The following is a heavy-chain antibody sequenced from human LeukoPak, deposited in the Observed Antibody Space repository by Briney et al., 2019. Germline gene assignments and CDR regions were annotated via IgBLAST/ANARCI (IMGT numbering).Heavy chain of an antibody. V-gene: IGHV4-34*01. Sequence: SETLSLTXAVYSGSFSGYYWSWIRQPPGKGLEWIGEINHTGSTNYNPSLKSRVTISVDTSKNQFSLKLSSVTAADTAVYYCAANSSGHLYFDYWGQGTLVTVSS. CDR3: AANSSGHLYFDY. CDR1: SGSFSGYY. D-gene: IGHD6-19*01. J-gene: IGHJ4*02. CDR2: INHTGST.